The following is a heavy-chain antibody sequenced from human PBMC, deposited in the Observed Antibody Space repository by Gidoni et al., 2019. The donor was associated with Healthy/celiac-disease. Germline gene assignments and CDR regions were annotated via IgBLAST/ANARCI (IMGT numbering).Heavy chain of an antibody. CDR1: GFSLSASPVG. V-gene: IGHV2-5*02. CDR2: IYWDDDR. CDR3: AHRGILSWPQLIFDY. Sequence: QITLKESGPTLVKPTQTLTLTCTFSGFSLSASPVGVGWIRQPPGKALEYLAIIYWDDDRRYKPSLKSRLAITKDTSKSQVVLTMTNVDPLDTGTYYCAHRGILSWPQLIFDYWGQGTLVTVSS. D-gene: IGHD2-15*01. J-gene: IGHJ4*02.